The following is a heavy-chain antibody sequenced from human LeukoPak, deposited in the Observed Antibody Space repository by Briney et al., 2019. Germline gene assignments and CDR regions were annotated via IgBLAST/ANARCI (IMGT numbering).Heavy chain of an antibody. CDR3: WRDWSAAGSGGLFDP. J-gene: IGHJ5*02. Sequence: SVKVSCKASVCTFSSYGVSWVRQAPGQRLEWLGMIITIFDIRNYAQKFHDRVTVTADKTTNTPYMELSSLISEDTAVYYCWRDWSAAGSGGLFDPWGQGTQVTVSS. CDR2: IITIFDIR. V-gene: IGHV1-69*04. CDR1: VCTFSSYG. D-gene: IGHD6-13*01.